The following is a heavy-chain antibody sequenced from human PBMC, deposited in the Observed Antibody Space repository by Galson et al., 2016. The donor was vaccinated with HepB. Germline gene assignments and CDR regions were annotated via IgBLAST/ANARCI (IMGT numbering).Heavy chain of an antibody. V-gene: IGHV4-39*02. D-gene: IGHD3-10*01. Sequence: SETLSLTCTVSGGSIIINNYYWAWIRQPPGKGLEWIGTIYCPGTTWYNPSLRSRVTISVDTSRDHFSLNLNSVTAADAAVYYCANYHQPSGYYYGIDVWGQGTTVTVSS. CDR1: GGSIIINNYY. J-gene: IGHJ6*02. CDR3: ANYHQPSGYYYGIDV. CDR2: IYCPGTT.